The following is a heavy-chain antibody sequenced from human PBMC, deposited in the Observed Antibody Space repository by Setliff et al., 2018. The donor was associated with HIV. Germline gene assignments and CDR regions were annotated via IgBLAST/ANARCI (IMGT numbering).Heavy chain of an antibody. D-gene: IGHD6-19*01. Sequence: GGSLRLSCAASGFIFNDYYMNWIRQAPGKGLEWVSYISASSSYTSYADSVKVRFTISRDNAKNSLYLQMDNLRAEDTAVYCCAREATPRHSSGWVYFDYWGQGMMVTVSS. CDR2: ISASSSYT. V-gene: IGHV3-11*05. CDR1: GFIFNDYY. J-gene: IGHJ4*02. CDR3: AREATPRHSSGWVYFDY.